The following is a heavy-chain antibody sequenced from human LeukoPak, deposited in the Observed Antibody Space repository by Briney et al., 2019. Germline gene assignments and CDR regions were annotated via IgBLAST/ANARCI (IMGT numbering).Heavy chain of an antibody. V-gene: IGHV3-7*03. CDR2: IKQDGSEK. Sequence: GGSLRLSCAAPGFTFSSYWMSWVRQAPGKGLEWVANIKQDGSEKYYVDSVKGRFTISRDNAKNSLYLQMNSLRAEDTAVYYCARGRRMARYCSGGSCYFDYWGQGTLVTVSS. J-gene: IGHJ4*02. CDR1: GFTFSSYW. CDR3: ARGRRMARYCSGGSCYFDY. D-gene: IGHD2-15*01.